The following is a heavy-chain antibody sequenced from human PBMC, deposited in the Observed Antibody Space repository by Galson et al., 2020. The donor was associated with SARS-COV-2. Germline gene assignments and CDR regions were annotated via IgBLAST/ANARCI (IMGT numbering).Heavy chain of an antibody. Sequence: GESLKISCAASGFTFSSYAMSWVRQAPGKGLEWVSAISGSGGSTYYADSVKGRFTISRDNSKNTLYLQMNSLRAEDTAVYYCAKDEAYTIFGAKTNWFDPWGQGTLVTVSS. V-gene: IGHV3-23*01. CDR1: GFTFSSYA. CDR3: AKDEAYTIFGAKTNWFDP. CDR2: ISGSGGST. J-gene: IGHJ5*02. D-gene: IGHD3-3*01.